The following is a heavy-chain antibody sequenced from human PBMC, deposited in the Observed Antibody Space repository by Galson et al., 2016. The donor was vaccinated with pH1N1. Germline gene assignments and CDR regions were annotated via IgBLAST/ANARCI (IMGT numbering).Heavy chain of an antibody. J-gene: IGHJ4*02. Sequence: SLRLSCAASGFTLGDFYMDWVRQAPGKGLEWVGRITKRPEGYTTQDAASVKGRFIISREDSKDLLYLQMNSLNTEDTAVYYCTRENHHKFDYWGQGTLVTVSS. CDR1: GFTLGDFY. CDR2: ITKRPEGYTT. CDR3: TRENHHKFDY. V-gene: IGHV3-72*01.